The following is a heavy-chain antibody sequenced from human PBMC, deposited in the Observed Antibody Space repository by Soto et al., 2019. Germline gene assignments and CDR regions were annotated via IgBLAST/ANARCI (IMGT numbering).Heavy chain of an antibody. CDR1: GGTFGNSA. Sequence: QVQLVQSGAEVKKPGSSVTVSCKASGGTFGNSAISWVRQAPGQGLEWMGGSVLIFPTPDYDQKFQGRVRITADESTSTADMESTSLRSEDTAVNYCARDKDRQQLGGNYYYGIGVWGQGTTVTVSS. CDR3: ARDKDRQQLGGNYYYGIGV. D-gene: IGHD3-3*02. J-gene: IGHJ6*02. CDR2: SVLIFPTP. V-gene: IGHV1-69*12.